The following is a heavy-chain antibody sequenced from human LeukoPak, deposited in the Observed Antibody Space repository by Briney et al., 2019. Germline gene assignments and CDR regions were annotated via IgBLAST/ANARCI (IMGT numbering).Heavy chain of an antibody. CDR3: AKGGGWFYYFDF. D-gene: IGHD6-19*01. CDR1: GFTFDEYA. J-gene: IGHJ4*02. V-gene: IGHV3-9*01. CDR2: IGWDSGGI. Sequence: GRSLRLSCAASGFTFDEYAMHWVQQAPGKGLEWVSGIGWDSGGIGYADSVKGRFTISRDNAKKSLFLQMNSLRAEDTAFYYCAKGGGWFYYFDFWGQGSLVTVSS.